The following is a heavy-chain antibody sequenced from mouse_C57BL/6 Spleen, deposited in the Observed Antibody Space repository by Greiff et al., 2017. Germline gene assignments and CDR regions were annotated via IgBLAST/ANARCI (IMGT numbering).Heavy chain of an antibody. CDR2: INPSNGGT. Sequence: QVQLQQSGTELVKPGASVKLSCKASGYTFTSYWMHWVKQRPGQGLEWIGNINPSNGGTNYNEKFKSKATLTVDKSSSTSYMQLSSLTSEDSAVYYCAREAPYYGSSPYYFDYWGQGTTLTVSS. D-gene: IGHD1-1*01. J-gene: IGHJ2*01. V-gene: IGHV1-53*01. CDR3: AREAPYYGSSPYYFDY. CDR1: GYTFTSYW.